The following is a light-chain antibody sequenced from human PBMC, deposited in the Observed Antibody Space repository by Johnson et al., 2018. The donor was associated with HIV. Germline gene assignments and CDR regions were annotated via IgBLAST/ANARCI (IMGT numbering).Light chain of an antibody. Sequence: QSVLTQPPSVSAAPGQKVTISCSGSSSNIGNNYVSWYQQLPGTAPKLLICENNKRPSGIPDRFSGSKSGTSATLGITGLQTGDEADDYCGTWDNSRLTGGFFGAGTKVIVL. CDR2: ENN. J-gene: IGLJ1*01. CDR3: GTWDNSRLTGGF. V-gene: IGLV1-51*02. CDR1: SSNIGNNY.